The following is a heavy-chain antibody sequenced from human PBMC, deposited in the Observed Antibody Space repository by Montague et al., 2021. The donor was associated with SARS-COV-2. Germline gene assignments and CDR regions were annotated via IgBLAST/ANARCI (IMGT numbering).Heavy chain of an antibody. D-gene: IGHD1-26*01. CDR3: ARTSASSDY. J-gene: IGHJ4*02. V-gene: IGHV6-1*01. Sequence: NDYAVSVKSRITINPDTSKNQISLQLNSGTPEDTAVYYCARTSASSDYWCQGTLVTVSS. CDR2: N.